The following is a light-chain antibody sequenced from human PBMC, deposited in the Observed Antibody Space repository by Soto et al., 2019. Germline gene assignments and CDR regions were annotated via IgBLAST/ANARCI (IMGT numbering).Light chain of an antibody. CDR3: GTWDSSLSAGV. J-gene: IGLJ2*01. CDR1: SSNIGNNY. Sequence: QSVLTQPPSVSAAPGQKDTISCSGFSSNIGNNYVSWYQQVPGTAPKLLIYENNKRPSGIPDRFSGSKSGTSATLDITGLQTGDEADYYCGTWDSSLSAGVFGGRTKLTVL. V-gene: IGLV1-51*01. CDR2: ENN.